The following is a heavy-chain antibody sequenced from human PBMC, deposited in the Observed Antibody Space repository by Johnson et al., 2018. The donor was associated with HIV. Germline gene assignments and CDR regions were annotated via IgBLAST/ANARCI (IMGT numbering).Heavy chain of an antibody. Sequence: QVQLVESGGGVVQPGRSLRLSCAASGFTFSSYAMHWVRQAPGKGLEWVAAISYDGSNKYYADSVKDRFTISRDNSKNTLCLQMNSLRPEDTAVFYCARGNSVAARNGAFDIWGQGTMVTVSS. V-gene: IGHV3-30-3*01. CDR3: ARGNSVAARNGAFDI. CDR2: ISYDGSNK. D-gene: IGHD6-6*01. J-gene: IGHJ3*02. CDR1: GFTFSSYA.